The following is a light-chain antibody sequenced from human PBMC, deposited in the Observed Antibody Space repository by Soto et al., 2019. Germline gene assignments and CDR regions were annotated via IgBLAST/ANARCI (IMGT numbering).Light chain of an antibody. CDR2: GAS. CDR1: QSVDSN. J-gene: IGKJ1*01. Sequence: EILMTQSPATLSVSPGERATLSCRASQSVDSNLAWYQQKPGQAPRLLIYGASTRATGISARLSGSASGTDFTLTISRLTSEDFGVYYCQQYNNWWTFGQGTKVDIK. V-gene: IGKV3-15*01. CDR3: QQYNNWWT.